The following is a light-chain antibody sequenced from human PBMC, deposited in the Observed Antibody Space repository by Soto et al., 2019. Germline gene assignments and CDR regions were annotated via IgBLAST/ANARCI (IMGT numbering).Light chain of an antibody. CDR1: QSVSTN. V-gene: IGKV3-15*01. J-gene: IGKJ3*01. CDR2: GAS. CDR3: QQYNNWPYT. Sequence: EMVMTQSPATLSVSPGERATLSCRASQSVSTNLAWYQQKPGQAPRLLIYGASTRATGIPVRFSGSGSGKEFTLTIGSLQSEDFAVYYCQQYNNWPYTFGPGTRVDIK.